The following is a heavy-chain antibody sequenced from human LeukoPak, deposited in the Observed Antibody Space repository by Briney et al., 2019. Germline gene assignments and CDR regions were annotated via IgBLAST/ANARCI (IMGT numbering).Heavy chain of an antibody. J-gene: IGHJ4*02. CDR2: IYSGGST. V-gene: IGHV3-66*01. Sequence: GGSLRLSCAASGFTFSSYGMHWVRQAPGKGLEWVSVIYSGGSTYYADSVKGRFTISRDNSKNTLYLQMNSLRAEDTAVYYCAREVWFGELSNDYWGQGTLVTVSS. CDR3: AREVWFGELSNDY. D-gene: IGHD3-10*01. CDR1: GFTFSSYG.